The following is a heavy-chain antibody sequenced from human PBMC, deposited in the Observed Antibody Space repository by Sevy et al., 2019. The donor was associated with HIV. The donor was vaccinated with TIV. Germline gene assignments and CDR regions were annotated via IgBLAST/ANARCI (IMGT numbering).Heavy chain of an antibody. CDR3: ARGPHHYYDSSAFFDY. Sequence: GFLRLSCTASGFTFSSYEMNWVRQAPGKGLEWVSNIISSGSSKYYADSVKGRFTISRDNAKNSLFLQMNSLRAEDTAVYYCARGPHHYYDSSAFFDYWGQGTLVTVSS. CDR2: IISSGSSK. CDR1: GFTFSSYE. V-gene: IGHV3-48*03. J-gene: IGHJ4*02. D-gene: IGHD3-22*01.